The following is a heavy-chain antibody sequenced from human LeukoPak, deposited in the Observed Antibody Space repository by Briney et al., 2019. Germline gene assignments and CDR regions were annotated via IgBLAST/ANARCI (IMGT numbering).Heavy chain of an antibody. J-gene: IGHJ1*01. CDR1: GFSFSNYA. D-gene: IGHD3-22*01. CDR2: ISDSGGRT. CDR3: AKDPYYYDATGYYYEYFHH. Sequence: GGSLRLSCAASGFSFSNYAMSWVRQAPGKGLEWVSSISDSGGRTFYADSVKGQFTISRDNSMNTMYMEMNSLRAEDTALYYCAKDPYYYDATGYYYEYFHHWGQGTLVTVSS. V-gene: IGHV3-23*01.